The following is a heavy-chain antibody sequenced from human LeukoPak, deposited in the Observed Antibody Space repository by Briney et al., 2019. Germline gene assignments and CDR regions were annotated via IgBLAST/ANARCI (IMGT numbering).Heavy chain of an antibody. J-gene: IGHJ4*02. D-gene: IGHD5-18*01. V-gene: IGHV3-23*01. CDR2: ISGSGAGT. CDR1: GYTFANYP. CDR3: ANPPQGNTAMITPLDS. Sequence: SGGSLRLSCAASGYTFANYPMTWVRQAPGKGLEWVSTISGSGAGTYYADSVKGRFTISRDNSKNTLYLQMNSLRGADTAIYYCANPPQGNTAMITPLDSWGQGSLVTVSS.